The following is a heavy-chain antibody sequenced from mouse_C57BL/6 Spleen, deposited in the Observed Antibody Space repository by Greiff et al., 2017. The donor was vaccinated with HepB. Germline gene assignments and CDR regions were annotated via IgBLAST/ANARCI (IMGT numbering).Heavy chain of an antibody. Sequence: QVQLQQSGAELAKPGASVKLSCKASGYTFTSYWMHWVKQRPGQGLEWIGYINPSSGYTKYNQKFKDKATLTADKSSSTAYMQLSSLTSEDSAVYYCARNYGSSLWYFDVWGTGTTVTVSS. J-gene: IGHJ1*03. D-gene: IGHD1-1*01. CDR1: GYTFTSYW. CDR2: INPSSGYT. CDR3: ARNYGSSLWYFDV. V-gene: IGHV1-7*01.